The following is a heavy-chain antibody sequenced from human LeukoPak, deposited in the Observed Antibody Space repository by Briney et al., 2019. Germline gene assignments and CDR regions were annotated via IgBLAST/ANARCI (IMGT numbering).Heavy chain of an antibody. CDR1: GGSFSGYY. Sequence: SETLSLTCIVYGGSFSGYYWSWIRQPPRKWLEWIGEINHSGSTNYNPSLKSRVTISVDASKNHFSLKLNSVTAADTAVYYCARGGTGHLDYWGQGTLVTVSS. CDR2: INHSGST. CDR3: ARGGTGHLDY. D-gene: IGHD7-27*01. V-gene: IGHV4-34*01. J-gene: IGHJ4*02.